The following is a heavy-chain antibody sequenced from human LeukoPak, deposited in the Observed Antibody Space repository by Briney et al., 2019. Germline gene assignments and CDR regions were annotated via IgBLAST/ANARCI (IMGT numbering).Heavy chain of an antibody. J-gene: IGHJ4*02. V-gene: IGHV3-30*02. Sequence: PGGSLRLSCAASGFTFSGFGMHWVRQVPDKGLAWVAFIRYDGSNKYYADSVKGRFTISRDNSKNTLYLQMNSLRAEDTAVYYCAKRGHDYGDHSLDYWGQGTLVTVSS. CDR2: IRYDGSNK. D-gene: IGHD4-17*01. CDR3: AKRGHDYGDHSLDY. CDR1: GFTFSGFG.